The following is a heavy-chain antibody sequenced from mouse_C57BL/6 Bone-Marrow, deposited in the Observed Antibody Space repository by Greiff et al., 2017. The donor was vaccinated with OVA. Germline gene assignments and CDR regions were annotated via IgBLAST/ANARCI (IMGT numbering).Heavy chain of an antibody. D-gene: IGHD3-2*02. J-gene: IGHJ3*01. Sequence: QVQLKESGAELARPGASVKLSCQASGYTFTSYGISWVKQRTGQGLEWIGEIYPRSGNTYYNEKFKGKATLTADKSSSTAYMELRSLTSEDSAVYFCARQLRLRRFAYWGQGTLVTVSA. V-gene: IGHV1-81*01. CDR2: IYPRSGNT. CDR1: GYTFTSYG. CDR3: ARQLRLRRFAY.